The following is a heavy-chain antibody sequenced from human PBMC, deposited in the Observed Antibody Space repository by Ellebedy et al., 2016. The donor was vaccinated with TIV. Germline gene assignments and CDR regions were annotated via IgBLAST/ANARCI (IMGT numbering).Heavy chain of an antibody. D-gene: IGHD2-15*01. V-gene: IGHV3-48*04. CDR2: ISSSSSTI. CDR3: ARLGVVDY. J-gene: IGHJ4*02. CDR1: GFTFSSYS. Sequence: GESLKISXAASGFTFSSYSMNWVRQAPGKGLEWVSYISSSSSTIYYADSVKGRFTISRDNAKNSLYLQMNSLRAEDTAVYYCARLGVVDYWGQGTLVTVSS.